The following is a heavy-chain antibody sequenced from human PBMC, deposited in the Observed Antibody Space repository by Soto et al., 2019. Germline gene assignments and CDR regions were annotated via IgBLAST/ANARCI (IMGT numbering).Heavy chain of an antibody. CDR2: ISGGGGST. CDR1: GFTFSSYA. Sequence: GESLKISCGASGFTFSSYAMSWVRQAPGKGLEWVSSISGGGGSTYYADSVKGRFTISRDNSKNTMYLQMNNLRAEDTALYYCAKDRTTAGTTVRFDPWGQGTLVTVSS. D-gene: IGHD1-1*01. CDR3: AKDRTTAGTTVRFDP. V-gene: IGHV3-23*01. J-gene: IGHJ5*02.